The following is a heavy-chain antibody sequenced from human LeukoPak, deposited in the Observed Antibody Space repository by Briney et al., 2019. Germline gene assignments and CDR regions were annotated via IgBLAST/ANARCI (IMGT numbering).Heavy chain of an antibody. J-gene: IGHJ4*02. CDR2: IYHSGST. Sequence: TLSLTCTVSGGSISSYSWSWIRQPPGKGLEWIGYIYHSGSTYYNPSLKSRVTISVDRSKNQFSLKLSSVTAADTAVYYCARAGGWLYTYFDYWGQGTLVTVSS. V-gene: IGHV4-30-2*01. D-gene: IGHD6-19*01. CDR3: ARAGGWLYTYFDY. CDR1: GGSISSYS.